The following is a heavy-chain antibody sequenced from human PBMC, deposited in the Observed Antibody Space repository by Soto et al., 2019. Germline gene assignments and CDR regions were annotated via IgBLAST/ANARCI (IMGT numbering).Heavy chain of an antibody. J-gene: IGHJ4*02. D-gene: IGHD2-2*01. CDR1: GFTFDDYA. Sequence: PGGSLRLSCAASGFTFDDYAMHWVRQAPGKGLEWVSGISWNSGSIGYADSVKGRFTISRDNAKNSLYLQMNSLRAEDTALYYCAKEGDIVVVPAAPTGYFHYSGQGTLVAVST. CDR2: ISWNSGSI. V-gene: IGHV3-9*01. CDR3: AKEGDIVVVPAAPTGYFHY.